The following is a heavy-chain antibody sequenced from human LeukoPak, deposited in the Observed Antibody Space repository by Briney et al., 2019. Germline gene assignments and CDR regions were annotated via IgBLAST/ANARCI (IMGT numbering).Heavy chain of an antibody. D-gene: IGHD3-10*01. CDR3: ARRKPTSGAQYWFDP. CDR2: MNPNSGNT. CDR1: GYTFTGYD. V-gene: IGHV1-8*01. Sequence: ASVKVSCKASGYTFTGYDINWVRQATGQGLEWMGWMNPNSGNTGYAQEFQGRVTMARDTSISTAYMELSSLTSEDTAVYYCARRKPTSGAQYWFDPWGQGTLVTVSS. J-gene: IGHJ5*02.